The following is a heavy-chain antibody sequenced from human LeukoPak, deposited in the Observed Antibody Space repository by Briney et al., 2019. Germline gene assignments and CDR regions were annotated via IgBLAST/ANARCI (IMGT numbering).Heavy chain of an antibody. D-gene: IGHD2-15*01. CDR3: ARDSAARSDL. J-gene: IGHJ2*01. V-gene: IGHV4-59*11. CDR2: IYANNGGT. Sequence: SETLSLTCTVSGGSISGHHWSWLRQPPGKGLEWIGYIYANNGGTDYNPSLKSRATISVDRSRNQFSLHLNAVTAADTAVYYCARDSAARSDLWGRGTLVTVAS. CDR1: GGSISGHH.